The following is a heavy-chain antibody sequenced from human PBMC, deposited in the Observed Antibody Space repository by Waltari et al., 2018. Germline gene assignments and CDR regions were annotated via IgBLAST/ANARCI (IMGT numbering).Heavy chain of an antibody. D-gene: IGHD3-3*02. J-gene: IGHJ3*02. Sequence: QVQLVQSGAELKKPGASVMGSCRASGYSFTGNYFHGLRQVPGQGFEWMGWINPKTGGTKYAQKFQGRVTMTRDTSISTGYMDLNRLTSDDTAVYYCARDHISGRDAFDIWGQGTVVTVSS. CDR1: GYSFTGNY. CDR2: INPKTGGT. CDR3: ARDHISGRDAFDI. V-gene: IGHV1-2*02.